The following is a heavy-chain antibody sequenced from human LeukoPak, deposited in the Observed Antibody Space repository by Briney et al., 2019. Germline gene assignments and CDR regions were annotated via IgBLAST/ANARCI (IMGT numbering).Heavy chain of an antibody. CDR2: ISGSGGST. CDR3: ARRAGAYSHPYDY. Sequence: GGSLRLSCAASGFTFSSYGMSWVRQAPGKGLEWVSAISGSGGSTYYADSVKGRFTISRDNSRNTMYLQMNSLRAEDTAVYYCARRAGAYSHPYDYWGQGTLVTVSS. V-gene: IGHV3-23*01. D-gene: IGHD4/OR15-4a*01. J-gene: IGHJ4*02. CDR1: GFTFSSYG.